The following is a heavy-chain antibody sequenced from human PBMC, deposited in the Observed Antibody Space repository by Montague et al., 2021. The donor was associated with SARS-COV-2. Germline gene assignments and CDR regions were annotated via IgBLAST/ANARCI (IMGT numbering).Heavy chain of an antibody. V-gene: IGHV3-7*01. CDR2: IHQDGGAK. D-gene: IGHD2-21*01. CDR3: ARNEL. CDR1: GFTIRNYW. J-gene: IGHJ4*02. Sequence: SLRLSCAASGFTIRNYWMSWVRQAPGKGLEWVANIHQDGGAKDYVDSAKGRFTISRDNAKNRLYLEMNSLRVEDSAIYYCARNELRGQGTLVTVSS.